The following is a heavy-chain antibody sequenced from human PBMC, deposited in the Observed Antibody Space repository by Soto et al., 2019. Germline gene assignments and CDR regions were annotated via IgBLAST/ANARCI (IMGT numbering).Heavy chain of an antibody. CDR2: INPNSGGT. Sequence: ASVKVSFKASGYTLTVYYRHWVRQAPGQGPEWMGWINPNSGGTNYAQKFQGRVSMTRDTSIRTAYMELSRLRSDDTAVYFCARVRSGGYSGYVIWGQGTLVTVSS. D-gene: IGHD5-12*01. CDR1: GYTLTVYY. CDR3: ARVRSGGYSGYVI. J-gene: IGHJ4*02. V-gene: IGHV1-2*02.